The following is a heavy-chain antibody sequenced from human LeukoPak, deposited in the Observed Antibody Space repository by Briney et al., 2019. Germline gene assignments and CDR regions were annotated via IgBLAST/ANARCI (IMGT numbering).Heavy chain of an antibody. V-gene: IGHV1-46*01. Sequence: GASVKVSCKASGGTFSSYAISWVRQAPGQGLEWMGIINPSGGSTSYAQKFQGRVTMTRDTSTSTVYMELSSLRSEDTAVYYCARDTFINDYYDSSGYYHYFDYWGQGTLVTVSS. CDR3: ARDTFINDYYDSSGYYHYFDY. CDR2: INPSGGST. D-gene: IGHD3-22*01. CDR1: GGTFSSYA. J-gene: IGHJ4*02.